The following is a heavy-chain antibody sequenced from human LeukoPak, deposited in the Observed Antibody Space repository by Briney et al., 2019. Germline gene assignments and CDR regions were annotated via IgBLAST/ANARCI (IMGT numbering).Heavy chain of an antibody. CDR2: ITGAGSST. CDR1: GFTFKSYG. CDR3: ARKVAVAMDLDY. J-gene: IGHJ4*02. Sequence: GGSLRLSCAASGFTFKSYGMTWVRQVPGKGLEWVSSITGAGSSTKYADSVSGRFTISRDNSKNTLSLQMTGLRAEDTAVYYCARKVAVAMDLDYWGQGTLVTLSS. D-gene: IGHD5-18*01. V-gene: IGHV3-23*01.